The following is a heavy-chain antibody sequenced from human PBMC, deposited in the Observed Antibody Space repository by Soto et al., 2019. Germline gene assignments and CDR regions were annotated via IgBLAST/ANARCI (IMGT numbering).Heavy chain of an antibody. CDR3: ARPFQSLPGGWYFDL. CDR1: GGTFSSYS. D-gene: IGHD2-21*01. J-gene: IGHJ2*01. Sequence: QVQLVQAGAEVKKPGSSVKVSCKASGGTFSSYSINWVRQAPGQGLEWMGGIIPIFGTANYAQKFQGRVTLTADESTSTAHMELSSLRNEDTAVYYCARPFQSLPGGWYFDLWGRGTLVTVSS. CDR2: IIPIFGTA. V-gene: IGHV1-69*01.